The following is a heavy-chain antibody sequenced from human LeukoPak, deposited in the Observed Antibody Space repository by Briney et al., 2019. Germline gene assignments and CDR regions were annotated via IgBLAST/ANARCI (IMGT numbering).Heavy chain of an antibody. D-gene: IGHD2-15*01. Sequence: GRSLRLSCAASGFTFSNYGIHWVSQAPGKGLEWVAVISYDGNNKYYADSVKGRFTISRDNSKNTLFLQMNSLRAEDTAVYYCAKGVDYCSGGSCPADYWGPGTLVTVS. CDR1: GFTFSNYG. CDR3: AKGVDYCSGGSCPADY. CDR2: ISYDGNNK. J-gene: IGHJ4*02. V-gene: IGHV3-30*18.